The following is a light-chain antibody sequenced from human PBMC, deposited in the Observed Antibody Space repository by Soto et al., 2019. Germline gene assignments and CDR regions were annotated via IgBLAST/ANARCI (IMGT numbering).Light chain of an antibody. V-gene: IGKV1-39*01. CDR2: AAS. CDR3: QQSDSTPRT. Sequence: DIQMTQSPSSLSASVGDSVTINCRASQRISSYLNWYQQKPEKAPKLLIYAASSLQSGVPSRCSGSGSGTDFTLTISSLQPEDFATYYCQQSDSTPRTFGQGTKVEIK. CDR1: QRISSY. J-gene: IGKJ1*01.